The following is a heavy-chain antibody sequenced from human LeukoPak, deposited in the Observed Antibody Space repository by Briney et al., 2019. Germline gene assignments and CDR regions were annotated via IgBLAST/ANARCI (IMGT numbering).Heavy chain of an antibody. J-gene: IGHJ4*02. D-gene: IGHD6-13*01. CDR2: ISSTTSYI. Sequence: GGSLRLSCAASGFIFNTYSMNWVRQAPGKGLEWVSSISSTTSYIFYADSVKGRFTISRDNAKNSLYLQMNSLRAEDTAVYYCARASMRMTTAGLVDYWGQGTLVTVSS. CDR1: GFIFNTYS. CDR3: ARASMRMTTAGLVDY. V-gene: IGHV3-21*04.